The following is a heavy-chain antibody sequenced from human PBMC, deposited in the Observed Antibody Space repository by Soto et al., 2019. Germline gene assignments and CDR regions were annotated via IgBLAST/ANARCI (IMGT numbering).Heavy chain of an antibody. J-gene: IGHJ4*02. D-gene: IGHD1-1*01. V-gene: IGHV3-30*18. CDR1: GFTFSTYG. Sequence: GGSLRLSCPASGFTFSTYGMHWVRQAPGKGLEWVAVISYDGNNKYYADSVKGRFTIPRDNSKNTLYLQMSSLRAEDTAVYYCAKSVYNWNDGFFDYWGQGTLVTVSS. CDR3: AKSVYNWNDGFFDY. CDR2: ISYDGNNK.